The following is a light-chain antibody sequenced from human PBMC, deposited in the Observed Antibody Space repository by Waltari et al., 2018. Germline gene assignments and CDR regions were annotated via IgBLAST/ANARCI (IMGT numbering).Light chain of an antibody. J-gene: IGKJ1*01. CDR3: QQYGTSPWT. V-gene: IGKV3-20*01. CDR1: QSVTSIY. CDR2: GVS. Sequence: EIVLTQSPGALSLSPGARATLSCRASQSVTSIYLAWYQQTPGPAPRLLIYGVSSRATGIPDRFSGSGSGTDFTLTISRLEPEDFAVYYCQQYGTSPWTFGQGTKVEIK.